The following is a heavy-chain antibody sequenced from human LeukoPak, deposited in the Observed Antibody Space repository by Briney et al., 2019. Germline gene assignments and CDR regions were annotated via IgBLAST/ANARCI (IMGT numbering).Heavy chain of an antibody. Sequence: ASVKVSCKASGYTFTSYDINWVRQATGQGLEWMGWINPNSGGTNYAQKFQGRVTMTRDTSISTAYMELSRLRSDDTAVYYCARSGVVVPAAIPSRYYYYYYMDVWGKGTTVTVSS. CDR3: ARSGVVVPAAIPSRYYYYYYMDV. J-gene: IGHJ6*03. D-gene: IGHD2-2*01. CDR2: INPNSGGT. V-gene: IGHV1-2*02. CDR1: GYTFTSYD.